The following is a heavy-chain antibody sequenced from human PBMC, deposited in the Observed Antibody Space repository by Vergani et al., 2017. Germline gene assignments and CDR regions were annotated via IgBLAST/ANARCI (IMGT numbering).Heavy chain of an antibody. Sequence: QVQLQESGPGLVKASQTLSLTCSVSGAYVGSGGYYWSWVRQRPGMGLDWIGYIYYSGTTYYNPSLESRLTISLDTSENHLSLKLTSVTAADTAVYYCARPFYYGSGPWGRGAFDIWGQGTMVTVSS. V-gene: IGHV4-31*03. CDR1: GAYVGSGGYY. D-gene: IGHD3-10*01. J-gene: IGHJ3*02. CDR3: ARPFYYGSGPWGRGAFDI. CDR2: IYYSGTT.